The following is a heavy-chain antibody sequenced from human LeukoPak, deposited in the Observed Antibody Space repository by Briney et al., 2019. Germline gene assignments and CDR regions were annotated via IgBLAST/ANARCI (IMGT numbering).Heavy chain of an antibody. V-gene: IGHV1-2*02. Sequence: ASVKVSCKASGYTFTGYYMHWVRQAPGQGLEWMGWINPNSGGTNYAQKFQGRVTMTRDTSISTAYMELSRLRSDDTAVYCCARDRHYYGSGSNQYYYYGMDVWGQGTTVTVSS. CDR2: INPNSGGT. D-gene: IGHD3-10*01. J-gene: IGHJ6*02. CDR3: ARDRHYYGSGSNQYYYYGMDV. CDR1: GYTFTGYY.